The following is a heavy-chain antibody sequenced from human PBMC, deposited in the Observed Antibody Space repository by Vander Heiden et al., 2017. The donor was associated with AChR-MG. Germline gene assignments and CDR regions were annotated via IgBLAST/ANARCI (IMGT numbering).Heavy chain of an antibody. CDR3: ARDREDTDIYYYGMDV. J-gene: IGHJ6*02. CDR1: VDSLSSVSYY. Sequence: VQLQELGPGPVKPSELLSLPSTVPVDSLSSVSYYWSWIRQPPGKGLEWIGYIYYSGSTNYNTSLKSRVTISVDTSKNQFSLKLSSVTAADTAVYYCARDREDTDIYYYGMDVWGQGTTVTVSS. CDR2: IYYSGST. D-gene: IGHD2-15*01. V-gene: IGHV4-61*01.